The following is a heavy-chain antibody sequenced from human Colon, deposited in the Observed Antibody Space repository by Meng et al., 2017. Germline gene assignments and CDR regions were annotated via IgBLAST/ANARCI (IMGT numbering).Heavy chain of an antibody. CDR3: ARKGGYCGSDCYYLDF. CDR2: ITPTFGST. D-gene: IGHD2-21*02. V-gene: IGHV1-69*06. J-gene: IGHJ4*02. Sequence: SVKVSCKADGYTFNNYPISWVRQAPGQGLEWMGAITPTFGSTNYAPTFQGRVTFIADKSTNTAYMELTNLKSEDTAVYYCARKGGYCGSDCYYLDFWGQGTLVTVSS. CDR1: GYTFNNYP.